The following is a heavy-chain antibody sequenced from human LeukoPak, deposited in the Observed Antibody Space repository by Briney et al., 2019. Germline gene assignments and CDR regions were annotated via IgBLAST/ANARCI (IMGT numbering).Heavy chain of an antibody. V-gene: IGHV4-34*01. CDR3: ARAEGSSRY. CDR1: GGSFSGYY. J-gene: IGHJ4*02. Sequence: PSETLSLTCAFYGGSFSGYYWSWIRQPPGKGLEWIGEINHSGSTNYNPSLKSRVTISVDTSKNQFSLKLSSVTAADTGVYYCARAEGSSRYWGQGTLVTVSS. CDR2: INHSGST. D-gene: IGHD6-19*01.